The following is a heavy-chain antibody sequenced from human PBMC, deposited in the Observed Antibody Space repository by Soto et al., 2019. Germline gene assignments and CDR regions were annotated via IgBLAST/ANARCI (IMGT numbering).Heavy chain of an antibody. J-gene: IGHJ6*02. CDR2: IVPSVDTT. Sequence: QVQLVQSGTEVKKPGASVKVSCKASGGTFSRSGFHWVRQAPVQGLEWMGMIVPSVDTTNYAEKFQARVTISADQFTSTVYMELRSLRSEDTAVYYCARCPQPPDTADPYAVDVWGQGTRVIVSS. V-gene: IGHV1-69*18. D-gene: IGHD5-18*01. CDR3: ARCPQPPDTADPYAVDV. CDR1: GGTFSRSG.